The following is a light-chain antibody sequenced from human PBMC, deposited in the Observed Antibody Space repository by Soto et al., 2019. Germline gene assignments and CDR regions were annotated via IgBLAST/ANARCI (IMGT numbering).Light chain of an antibody. CDR2: GAS. J-gene: IGKJ1*01. CDR3: QQSSSTPRT. Sequence: DIQMTQSPSYLSASIGDRVTLTCRASQSITTYLNWYQQKPGTAPKLLIYGASRLHSGVPSRFSGSGSGSDFTLTISDLQPEDFATYYCQQSSSTPRTFGQGTKVDIK. V-gene: IGKV1-39*01. CDR1: QSITTY.